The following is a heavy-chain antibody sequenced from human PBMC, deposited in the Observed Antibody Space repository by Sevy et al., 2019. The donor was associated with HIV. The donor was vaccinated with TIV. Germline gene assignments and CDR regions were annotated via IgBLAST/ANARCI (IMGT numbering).Heavy chain of an antibody. V-gene: IGHV3-33*01. CDR3: ARALGYCFSASCRTTYGLDV. CDR2: IWYDGNNK. J-gene: IGHJ6*02. Sequence: GGSLRLSCAASGFSFSNFGMHWVRQAPGKGLEWVAVIWYDGNNKFYGDSVKGRFTISRDNSENTLFLQMSSLRAEDTAVYCCARALGYCFSASCRTTYGLDVWGQGTTVTVSS. CDR1: GFSFSNFG. D-gene: IGHD2-15*01.